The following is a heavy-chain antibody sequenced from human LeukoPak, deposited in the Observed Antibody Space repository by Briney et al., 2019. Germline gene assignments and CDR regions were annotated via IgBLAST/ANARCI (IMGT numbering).Heavy chain of an antibody. CDR1: GYTFTSYG. CDR3: ARDLWGIAVAARGGDAFDI. D-gene: IGHD6-19*01. CDR2: INPNSGGT. V-gene: IGHV1-2*02. Sequence: ASVKVSCKASGYTFTSYGISWVRQAPGQGLGWMGWINPNSGGTNYAQKFQGRVTMTRDTSISTAYMELSRLGSDDTAVYYCARDLWGIAVAARGGDAFDIWGQGTMVTVSS. J-gene: IGHJ3*02.